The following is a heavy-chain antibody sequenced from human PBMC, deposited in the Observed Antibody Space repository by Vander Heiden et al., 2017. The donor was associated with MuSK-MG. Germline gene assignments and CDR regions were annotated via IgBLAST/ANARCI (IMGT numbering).Heavy chain of an antibody. CDR3: AREKESTSGRIYGMDV. J-gene: IGHJ6*02. CDR2: ISSSSSYI. Sequence: EVQLVESGGGLVKPGGSLRLSCAASGFTFSSYSMNWVRQAPGKGLEWVSSISSSSSYIYYADSMKGRFTISRDNAKNSLYLQMNSLRAEDTAVYYCAREKESTSGRIYGMDVWGQGTTVTVSS. CDR1: GFTFSSYS. D-gene: IGHD3-3*01. V-gene: IGHV3-21*01.